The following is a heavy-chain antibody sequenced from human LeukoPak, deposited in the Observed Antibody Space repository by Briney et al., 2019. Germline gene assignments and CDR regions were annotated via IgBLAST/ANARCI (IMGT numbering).Heavy chain of an antibody. CDR3: AKVGGYCSSTSCLYYYYYYMDV. Sequence: GRSLRLSCAASGFTFSSYGMHWVRQAPGKGLEWVAVISYDGSNKYYADSVKGRFTISRDNSKNTLYLQMNSLRAEDTAVYYCAKVGGYCSSTSCLYYYYYYMDVWGKGTTVTISS. J-gene: IGHJ6*03. D-gene: IGHD2-2*01. CDR1: GFTFSSYG. CDR2: ISYDGSNK. V-gene: IGHV3-30*18.